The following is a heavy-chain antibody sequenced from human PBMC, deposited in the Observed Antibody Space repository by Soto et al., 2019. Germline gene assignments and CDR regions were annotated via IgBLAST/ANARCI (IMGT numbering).Heavy chain of an antibody. V-gene: IGHV4-34*01. CDR1: GGSFSGHS. D-gene: IGHD3-22*01. Sequence: ASETLSLTCAVYGGSFSGHSWTWIRQSPGKGLEWIGDINHSGRVNYSPSLKSRVTISLDTSKNQFSLTLSAVTAADTAMYYCSTRAYDTNGYYRFDPWGKGTLVTVSS. CDR2: INHSGRV. J-gene: IGHJ5*01. CDR3: STRAYDTNGYYRFDP.